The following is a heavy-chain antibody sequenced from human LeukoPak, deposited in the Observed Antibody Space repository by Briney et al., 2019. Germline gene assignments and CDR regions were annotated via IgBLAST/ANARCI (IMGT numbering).Heavy chain of an antibody. CDR2: ISAYNGNT. CDR1: GYSFTSYG. Sequence: GESLKISCKGSGYSFTSYGISWVRQAPGQGLEWMGWISAYNGNTNYAQKLQGRVTMTTDTSTSTAYMELRSLRSDDTAVYYCARSISWSWNYFDYWGQGTLVTVSS. V-gene: IGHV1-18*01. D-gene: IGHD1-1*01. J-gene: IGHJ4*02. CDR3: ARSISWSWNYFDY.